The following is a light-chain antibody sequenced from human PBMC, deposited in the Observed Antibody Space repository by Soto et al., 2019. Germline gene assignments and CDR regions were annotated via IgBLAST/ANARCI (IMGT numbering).Light chain of an antibody. CDR1: HHINNY. CDR2: DAS. V-gene: IGKV1-33*01. J-gene: IGKJ3*01. Sequence: DIQMTQSPSSLSASVGDRVTITCQVGHHINNYLNWFQQKPGKAPKLLIYDASKLQTGVPSRFSGSGSGTDFTFTISSLQPEDIATYYCQQYDALPFTFGPGTKVDIK. CDR3: QQYDALPFT.